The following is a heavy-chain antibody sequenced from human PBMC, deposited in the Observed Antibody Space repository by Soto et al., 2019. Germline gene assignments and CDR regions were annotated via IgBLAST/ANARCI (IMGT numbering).Heavy chain of an antibody. CDR2: IIPILGIT. D-gene: IGHD6-19*01. J-gene: IGHJ6*02. V-gene: IGHV1-69*02. Sequence: QVQLVQSGAEVKKPESSVKVSCKASGGTFSSYTISWVRQAPGQGLEWMGRIIPILGITNYAQQFQGRVTITAHKSTSTAQIELSSLRSEDPAVYYCAIAVAGTHGMDVWGQGTTVTVSS. CDR3: AIAVAGTHGMDV. CDR1: GGTFSSYT.